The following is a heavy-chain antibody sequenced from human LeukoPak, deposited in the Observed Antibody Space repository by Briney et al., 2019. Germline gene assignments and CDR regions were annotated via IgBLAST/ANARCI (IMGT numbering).Heavy chain of an antibody. Sequence: SETLSLTCTVSGGSISSSSYYWSWIRQPPGKGLEWIGYIYYSGSTNYNPSLKSRVTISVDTSKNQFSLKLSSVTAADTAVYYCARSVVEADYYDSSGNFDAFDIWGQGTMVTVSS. CDR3: ARSVVEADYYDSSGNFDAFDI. D-gene: IGHD3-22*01. CDR1: GGSISSSSYY. CDR2: IYYSGST. V-gene: IGHV4-61*01. J-gene: IGHJ3*02.